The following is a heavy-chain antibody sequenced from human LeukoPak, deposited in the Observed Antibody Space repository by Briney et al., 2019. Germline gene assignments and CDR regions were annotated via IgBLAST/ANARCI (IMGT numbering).Heavy chain of an antibody. J-gene: IGHJ4*02. CDR2: INSDGSST. Sequence: TGGSLRLSCAASGFTFSSYSMHWVRQAPGKGLVWVSRINSDGSSTSYADSVKGRFTISRDNAKNTLYLQMNSLRAEDTAVYYCARVGDSSSWYLLDYWGQGTLVTVSS. D-gene: IGHD6-13*01. CDR3: ARVGDSSSWYLLDY. CDR1: GFTFSSYS. V-gene: IGHV3-74*01.